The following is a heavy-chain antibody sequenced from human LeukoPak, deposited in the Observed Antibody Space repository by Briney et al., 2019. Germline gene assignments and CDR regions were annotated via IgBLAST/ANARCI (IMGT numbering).Heavy chain of an antibody. CDR1: GFTFSSSW. J-gene: IGHJ4*02. D-gene: IGHD2-8*01. V-gene: IGHV3-7*01. CDR2: IREDGSQK. Sequence: RPGGSLRLSCAASGFTFSSSWMTWVRQVPGKGLEWVASIREDGSQKSSVDSVKGRFTISRDNAKTSLYLQMDSLRAEDTAVYWCARGPTNGQAFDYWGQGTLVTVSS. CDR3: ARGPTNGQAFDY.